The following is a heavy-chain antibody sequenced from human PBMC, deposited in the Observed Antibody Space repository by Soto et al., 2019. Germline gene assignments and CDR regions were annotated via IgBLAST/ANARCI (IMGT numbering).Heavy chain of an antibody. V-gene: IGHV4-30-2*01. D-gene: IGHD3-22*01. CDR2: IYHSGST. CDR1: GGSISSGGYS. Sequence: QLQLQESGAGLVKPSQTLSLTCAVSGGSISSGGYSWSWIRQPPGKGLEWLGYIYHSGSTYYNPSLKSRVTISVDRSKNQFSLKLSSVTAADTAVYYCARTYYYDSSGYRPGYFDYWGQGTLVTVSS. J-gene: IGHJ4*02. CDR3: ARTYYYDSSGYRPGYFDY.